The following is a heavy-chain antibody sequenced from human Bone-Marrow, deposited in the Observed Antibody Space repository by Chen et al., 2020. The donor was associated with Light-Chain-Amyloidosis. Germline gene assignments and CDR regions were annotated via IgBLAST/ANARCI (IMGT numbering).Heavy chain of an antibody. Sequence: VQLVQSGAEVQKPGSSVKVSCSTSGGTFSSSPLIWVRQAPGQGLEWVGGVIPILDTPTYAQKFQGRVTMTADDSTSTAYMELRSLTSEDTAVYFCARVPRVLAAHALDIWGQGTIVSVSS. V-gene: IGHV1-69*01. CDR3: ARVPRVLAAHALDI. D-gene: IGHD2-15*01. CDR1: GGTFSSSP. J-gene: IGHJ3*02. CDR2: VIPILDTP.